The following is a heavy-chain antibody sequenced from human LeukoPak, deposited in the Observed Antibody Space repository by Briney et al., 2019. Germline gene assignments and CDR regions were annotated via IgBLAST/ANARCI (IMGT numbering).Heavy chain of an antibody. CDR3: VRDYQFIQEV. Sequence: PGGPLRLSCVASGFTFSNYWVLWVRQAPGKGLMWVSLISTDGKSTRYAESVKGRFTISRDNAKNALYLQMDILRVEDTALYFCVRDYQFIQEVWGQGTTVTVSS. CDR2: ISTDGKST. V-gene: IGHV3-74*01. J-gene: IGHJ6*02. CDR1: GFTFSNYW. D-gene: IGHD2-2*01.